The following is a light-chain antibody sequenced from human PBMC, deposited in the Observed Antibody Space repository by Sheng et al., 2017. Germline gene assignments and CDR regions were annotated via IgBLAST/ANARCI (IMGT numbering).Light chain of an antibody. CDR3: QLWDRSSDQGI. V-gene: IGLV3-21*02. CDR2: DDN. Sequence: SYVLTQPPSVSVAPGQTARIPCGGSNIETKSVHWYQQKPGQAPLLVVYDDNDRPSWIPERFSGSNSGNTASLTISRVEAEDEADYYCQLWDRSSDQGIFGGGTKLTV. CDR1: NIETKS. J-gene: IGLJ2*01.